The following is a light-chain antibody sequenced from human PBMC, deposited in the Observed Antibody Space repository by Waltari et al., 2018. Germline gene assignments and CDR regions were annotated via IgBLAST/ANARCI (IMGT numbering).Light chain of an antibody. Sequence: SYELTQPPSVSVSPGQTGSITCSGANLGNKYTSWYHQKPGQSPVLVIYRDTKRPSGIPERFSGSNSGNTATLTISGTQAMDEADYYCQAWDGSTVVFGGGTKLTVL. V-gene: IGLV3-1*01. CDR1: NLGNKY. CDR2: RDT. J-gene: IGLJ2*01. CDR3: QAWDGSTVV.